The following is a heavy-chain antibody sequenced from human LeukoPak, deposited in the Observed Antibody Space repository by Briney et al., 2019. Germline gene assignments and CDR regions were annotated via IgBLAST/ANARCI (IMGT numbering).Heavy chain of an antibody. D-gene: IGHD7-27*01. CDR3: ARATGGQLGIDADFDY. CDR1: GGSISSGDYY. Sequence: SQTLSLTCTVSGGSISSGDYYWSWIRQPPGKGLEWIGYIYYSGSTYYNPSLKSRVTISVDTSKNQFSLKLSSVTAADTAVYYCARATGGQLGIDADFDYWGQGTLVTVSS. J-gene: IGHJ4*02. CDR2: IYYSGST. V-gene: IGHV4-30-4*08.